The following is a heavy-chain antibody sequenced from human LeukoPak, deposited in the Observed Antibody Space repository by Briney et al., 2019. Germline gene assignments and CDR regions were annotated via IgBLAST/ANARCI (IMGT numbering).Heavy chain of an antibody. CDR3: ARDPAGAYIVATQGYGMDV. D-gene: IGHD5-12*01. V-gene: IGHV1-69*13. CDR1: GGTFSSYA. J-gene: IGHJ6*02. Sequence: ASVTVSCKASGGTFSSYAISWVRQAPGQGLEWMGGIIPIFGTANYAQKFQGRVTITADESTSTAYMELSSLRSEDTAVYYCARDPAGAYIVATQGYGMDVWGQGTTVTVSS. CDR2: IIPIFGTA.